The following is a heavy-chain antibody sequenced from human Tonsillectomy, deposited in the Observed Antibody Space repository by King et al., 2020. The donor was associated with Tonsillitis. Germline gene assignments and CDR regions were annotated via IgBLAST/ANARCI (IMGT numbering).Heavy chain of an antibody. V-gene: IGHV2-5*02. CDR2: IYWDDDK. Sequence: QFTLQESGPTLVKPTQTLTLTCTFSGFSLSTSGVGVGWIRQPPGKALEWLALIYWDDDKRYRPSLKSRLTITKDTSKNQVVLTMTNMDPVDTATYYCARGWLLFTYDYWGQGTLVTVSS. D-gene: IGHD3-9*01. CDR1: GFSLSTSGVG. J-gene: IGHJ4*02. CDR3: ARGWLLFTYDY.